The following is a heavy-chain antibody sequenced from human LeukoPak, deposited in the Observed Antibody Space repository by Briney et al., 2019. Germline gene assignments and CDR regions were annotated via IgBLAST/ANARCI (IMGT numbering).Heavy chain of an antibody. D-gene: IGHD3-22*01. Sequence: SETLSLTCTVSGGSFSTYYWSWIRQPPGKGLEWIGYIYYSGSTNYNPSLRSRVTISVDTSKNHFSLRLSSVTAADTAVYYRARENSYYDSSGYYYGSGYFDYWGQGTLVTVSS. CDR2: IYYSGST. J-gene: IGHJ4*02. CDR1: GGSFSTYY. CDR3: ARENSYYDSSGYYYGSGYFDY. V-gene: IGHV4-59*01.